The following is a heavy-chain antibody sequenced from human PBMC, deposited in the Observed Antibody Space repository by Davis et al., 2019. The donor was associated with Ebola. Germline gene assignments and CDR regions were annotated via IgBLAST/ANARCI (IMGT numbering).Heavy chain of an antibody. Sequence: PSETLSLTCTVSGGSISTYSWSWIRQPPGKGLEWIGYIYDSGTTNYSPSLRGRLTMSVDTSKNQFSLKLSSVTAADTAVYYCARGQVYYQDTTGWDHYFDYWGQGTLVTVSS. D-gene: IGHD3-22*01. V-gene: IGHV4-59*01. J-gene: IGHJ4*02. CDR2: IYDSGTT. CDR3: ARGQVYYQDTTGWDHYFDY. CDR1: GGSISTYS.